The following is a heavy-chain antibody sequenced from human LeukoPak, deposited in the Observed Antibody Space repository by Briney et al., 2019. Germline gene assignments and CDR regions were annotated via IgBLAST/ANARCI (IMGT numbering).Heavy chain of an antibody. D-gene: IGHD3-22*01. V-gene: IGHV4-59*01. CDR3: ARYYDSSGYGPNDAFDI. J-gene: IGHJ3*02. CDR2: IYYSGST. Sequence: SETLSLTCAVYGGSFSGYYWSWIRQPPGKGLEWIGYIYYSGSTNYNPSLKSRVTISVDTSKNQFSLKLSSVTAADTAVYYCARYYDSSGYGPNDAFDIWGQGTMVTVSS. CDR1: GGSFSGYY.